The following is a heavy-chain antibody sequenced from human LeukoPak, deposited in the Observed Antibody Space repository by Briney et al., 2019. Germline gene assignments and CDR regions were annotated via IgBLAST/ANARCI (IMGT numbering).Heavy chain of an antibody. CDR3: ARLWGDCGGDCYSHDF. Sequence: GGSLKLSCAASGFAFSGSVMHWVRQASGRGLEWVGRIRSKANSYATAYAASVKGRFTISRDDSKNTAYLQMNSLRTEDTAVYYCARLWGDCGGDCYSHDFWGQGTLVTVSS. CDR2: IRSKANSYAT. CDR1: GFAFSGSV. V-gene: IGHV3-73*01. J-gene: IGHJ4*02. D-gene: IGHD2-21*02.